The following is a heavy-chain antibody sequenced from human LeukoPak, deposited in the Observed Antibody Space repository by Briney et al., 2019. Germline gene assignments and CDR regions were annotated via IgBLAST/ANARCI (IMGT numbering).Heavy chain of an antibody. CDR3: TRDGSGWFQH. V-gene: IGHV3-48*03. Sequence: GGSLRLSCAASGFIFSSYEMNWVRQAPGKGLEWISYINNGTTTYYADFVKGRFTISRDNAKSSLYLQMNSLRAEDTAVYYCTRDGSGWFQHWGQGTLVTVSS. J-gene: IGHJ1*01. CDR1: GFIFSSYE. D-gene: IGHD6-19*01. CDR2: INNGTTT.